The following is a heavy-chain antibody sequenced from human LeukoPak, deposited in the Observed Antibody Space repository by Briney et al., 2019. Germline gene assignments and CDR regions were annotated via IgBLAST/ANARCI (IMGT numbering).Heavy chain of an antibody. CDR3: ARRGYCGGDCTIDY. D-gene: IGHD2-21*02. CDR2: IYYSGST. J-gene: IGHJ4*02. V-gene: IGHV4-39*01. Sequence: SQTLSLTCTVSGGSISSGGYYWGWIRQPPGKGLEWIGSIYYSGSTYYNPSLKSRVTISVDTSKNQFSLKLSSVTAADTAVYYCARRGYCGGDCTIDYWGQGTLVTVSS. CDR1: GGSISSGGYY.